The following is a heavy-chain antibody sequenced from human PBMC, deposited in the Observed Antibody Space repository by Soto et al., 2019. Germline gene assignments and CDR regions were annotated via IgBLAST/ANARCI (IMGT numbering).Heavy chain of an antibody. CDR3: AREGCSSTSCYYFDY. CDR1: GFTFTNYA. V-gene: IGHV3-30*03. J-gene: IGHJ4*02. D-gene: IGHD2-2*01. Sequence: GGSLRLSCAASGFTFTNYAMHWVRQAPGKGLEWVAVISYDENNKKYADFVKGRFTISRDNSKNTLYLQMYSLRAEDTAVYYCAREGCSSTSCYYFDYWGQGTLVTVSS. CDR2: ISYDENNK.